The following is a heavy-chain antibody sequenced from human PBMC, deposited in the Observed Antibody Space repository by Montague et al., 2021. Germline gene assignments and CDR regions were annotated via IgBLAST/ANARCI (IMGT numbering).Heavy chain of an antibody. CDR3: ARRLGIRAPFDY. V-gene: IGHV4-59*08. CDR2: TYDSGTT. D-gene: IGHD7-27*01. J-gene: IGHJ4*02. CDR1: GGSISEFY. Sequence: SETLSLTCTVTGGSISEFYWSWIRQSPEKGLEWIGYTYDSGTTNYNPSLKSRVTISADTSMNQFSLNLRSVTAADTAVYFRARRLGIRAPFDYWGQGTLVTVSS.